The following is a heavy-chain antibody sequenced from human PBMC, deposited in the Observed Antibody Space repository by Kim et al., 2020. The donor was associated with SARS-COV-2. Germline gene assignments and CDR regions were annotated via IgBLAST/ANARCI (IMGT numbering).Heavy chain of an antibody. CDR3: ARDSRITMIVVVITDDGMDV. J-gene: IGHJ6*04. CDR1: GYTFTSYG. V-gene: IGHV1-18*01. CDR2: ISAYNGNT. D-gene: IGHD3-22*01. Sequence: ASVKVSCKASGYTFTSYGISWVRQAPGHGLEWMGWISAYNGNTNYAQKLQGRVTMTTDTSTSTAYMELRSLRSDDTAVYYCARDSRITMIVVVITDDGMDVCGKGTTVAVPS.